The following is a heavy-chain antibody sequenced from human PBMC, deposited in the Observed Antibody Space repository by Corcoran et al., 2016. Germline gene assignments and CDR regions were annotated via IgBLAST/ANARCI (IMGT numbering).Heavy chain of an antibody. V-gene: IGHV1-46*01. CDR2: INPSGGST. J-gene: IGHJ5*02. Sequence: QVQLVQSGAEVKKPGASVKVSCKASGYTFTSYYMHWVRQAPGQGLEWMGIINPSGGSTSYGQKFQGRVTMTRDTATSTVYMELSSLRSEDTAVYYWARDDEASGQFDPWGQGTLVTVSS. CDR1: GYTFTSYY. CDR3: ARDDEASGQFDP.